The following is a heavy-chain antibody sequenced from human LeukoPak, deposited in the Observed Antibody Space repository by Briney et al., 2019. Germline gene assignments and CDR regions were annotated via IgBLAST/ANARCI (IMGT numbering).Heavy chain of an antibody. CDR1: GYTFTSYG. V-gene: IGHV1-18*01. CDR3: ARVTPGVYAFDI. CDR2: ISAYNGNT. D-gene: IGHD2-21*02. Sequence: ASAKVSCKASGYTFTSYGISWVRQAPGQGLEWMGWISAYNGNTNYAQKLQGRVTMTTDTSTSTAYMELRSLRSDDTAVYYCARVTPGVYAFDIWGQGTMVTVSS. J-gene: IGHJ3*02.